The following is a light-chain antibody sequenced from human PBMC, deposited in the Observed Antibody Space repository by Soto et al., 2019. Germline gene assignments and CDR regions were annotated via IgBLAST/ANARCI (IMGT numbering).Light chain of an antibody. Sequence: EIVMTQSPAFLSVSPGERVILSCRASQSVFSNLAWYQQKPGQAPRLLIYSASARVTGIPARFSGSGSGTDFTLTISSLQSEDFAVYYCQQYHNWPPLTFGGGTKVEIK. CDR2: SAS. CDR1: QSVFSN. CDR3: QQYHNWPPLT. V-gene: IGKV3-15*01. J-gene: IGKJ4*01.